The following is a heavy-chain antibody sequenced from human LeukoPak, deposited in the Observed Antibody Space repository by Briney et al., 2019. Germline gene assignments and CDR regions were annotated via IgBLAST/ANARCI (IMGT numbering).Heavy chain of an antibody. CDR1: GGSISSGDYY. Sequence: PSQTLSLTCTVSGGSISSGDYYWSWIRQPPGKGLEWIGYIYYSGSTYYNPSLKSRVTISVDTSKNQFSLKLSSVTAADTAVYYCASGAQDAVAGLDAFDIWGQGTMVTVSS. V-gene: IGHV4-30-4*01. CDR2: IYYSGST. J-gene: IGHJ3*02. D-gene: IGHD6-19*01. CDR3: ASGAQDAVAGLDAFDI.